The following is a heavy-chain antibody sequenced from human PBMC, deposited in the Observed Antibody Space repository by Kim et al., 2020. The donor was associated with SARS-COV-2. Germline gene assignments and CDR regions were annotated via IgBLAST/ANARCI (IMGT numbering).Heavy chain of an antibody. CDR2: ISWNSGSI. Sequence: GGSLRLSCAASGFTFDDYAMHWVRQAPGKALEWVSGISWNSGSIGYADSVKGRFTISRDNAKNSLYLQMNSLRAEDTALYYCAKIGGSGSYYSWPDAFDIWGQGTMVTVSS. CDR1: GFTFDDYA. J-gene: IGHJ3*02. V-gene: IGHV3-9*01. D-gene: IGHD3-10*01. CDR3: AKIGGSGSYYSWPDAFDI.